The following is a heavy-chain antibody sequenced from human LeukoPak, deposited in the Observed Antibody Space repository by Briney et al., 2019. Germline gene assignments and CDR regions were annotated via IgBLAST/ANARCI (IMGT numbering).Heavy chain of an antibody. CDR3: ARGTSPFDP. CDR2: VTSSSSTI. Sequence: GGSLRLSCAVSGVTVSSTDMSWVRQAPGKGPEWISYVTSSSSTIYYADSVKGRFTISRDNAKNSLYLQMNSLRDEDTALYYCARGTSPFDPWGRGTLVTVSS. CDR1: GVTVSSTD. V-gene: IGHV3-48*02. J-gene: IGHJ5*02.